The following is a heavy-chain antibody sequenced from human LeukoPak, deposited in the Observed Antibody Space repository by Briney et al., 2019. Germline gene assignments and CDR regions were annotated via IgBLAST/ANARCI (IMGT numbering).Heavy chain of an antibody. Sequence: ASVKVSCKASGYTFTSYAISWVRQAPGQGLEWMGGIIPIFGTANYGQKFQGRVTITADESTSTAYMELSSLRSEDTAVYYCARDSMDGYGMDVWGRGTTVTVSS. CDR3: ARDSMDGYGMDV. J-gene: IGHJ6*02. D-gene: IGHD2-2*03. CDR2: IIPIFGTA. CDR1: GYTFTSYA. V-gene: IGHV1-69*13.